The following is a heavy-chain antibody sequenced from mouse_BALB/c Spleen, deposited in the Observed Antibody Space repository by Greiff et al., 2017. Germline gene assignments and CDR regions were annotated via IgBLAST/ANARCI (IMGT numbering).Heavy chain of an antibody. D-gene: IGHD1-1*01. Sequence: EVMLVESGGGLVKPGGSLKLSCAASGFTFSSYAMSWVRQTPEKRLEWVASISSGGSTYYPDSVKGRFTISRDNARNILYLQMSSLRSEDTAMYYCARDYGSRGYFDYWGQGTTLTVSS. CDR1: GFTFSSYA. J-gene: IGHJ2*01. V-gene: IGHV5-6-5*01. CDR2: ISSGGST. CDR3: ARDYGSRGYFDY.